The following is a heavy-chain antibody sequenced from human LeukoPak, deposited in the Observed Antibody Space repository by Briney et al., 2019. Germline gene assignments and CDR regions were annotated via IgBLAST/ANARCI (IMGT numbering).Heavy chain of an antibody. CDR3: AADRLGSSTIGSVWDWFDP. CDR1: GFTFTSSA. V-gene: IGHV1-58*02. CDR2: IVVGSGNT. J-gene: IGHJ5*02. Sequence: GASVKVSCKASGFTFTSSAMQWVRQARGQRLEWIGWIVVGSGNTNYAQKFQERVTITRDMSTSTAYMELSSLRSEDTAVYYCAADRLGSSTIGSVWDWFDPWGQGTLVTVSS. D-gene: IGHD3-16*01.